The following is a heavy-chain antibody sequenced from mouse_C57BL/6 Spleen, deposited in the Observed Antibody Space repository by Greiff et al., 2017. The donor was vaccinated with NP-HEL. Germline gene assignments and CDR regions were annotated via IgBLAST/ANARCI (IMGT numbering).Heavy chain of an antibody. D-gene: IGHD1-1*01. CDR2: INPSNGGT. CDR3: ARTPNYGSHWYFDV. J-gene: IGHJ1*03. Sequence: QVQLQQPGTELVKPGASVKLSCKASGYTFTSYWMHWVKQRPGQGLEWIGNINPSNGGTNYNEKFKSKATLTVDKSSSTAYMQLSSLTSEDSAVYYCARTPNYGSHWYFDVWGTGTTVTVSS. V-gene: IGHV1-53*01. CDR1: GYTFTSYW.